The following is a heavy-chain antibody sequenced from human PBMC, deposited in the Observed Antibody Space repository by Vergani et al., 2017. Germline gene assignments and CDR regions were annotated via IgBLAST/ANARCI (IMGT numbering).Heavy chain of an antibody. J-gene: IGHJ6*03. CDR1: GGSINNYY. Sequence: QVQLQESGPGLVKPSETLSLTCTVSGGSINNYYWSWIRQPPGKGLEWIGYIYYSGSTNYNPSLKSRLTMSIGTSKTHFSLNLSSVTAADTAIYYCASGYGYMHVWGKGP. CDR2: IYYSGST. D-gene: IGHD6-13*01. CDR3: ASGYGYMHV. V-gene: IGHV4-59*01.